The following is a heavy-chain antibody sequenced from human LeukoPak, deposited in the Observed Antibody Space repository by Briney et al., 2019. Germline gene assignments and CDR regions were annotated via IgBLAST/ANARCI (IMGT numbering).Heavy chain of an antibody. Sequence: PSETLSLTCTVSGGSISSGNYYWNWIRQPPGKGLEWMGSIYYSGSTYYNPSLKSRVTVSVDTSKNQFSLKLSSVTATDTAVYYCARSGTYYRTFDFWGQGTLVTVSS. CDR2: IYYSGST. CDR1: GGSISSGNYY. CDR3: ARSGTYYRTFDF. D-gene: IGHD1-26*01. J-gene: IGHJ4*02. V-gene: IGHV4-39*01.